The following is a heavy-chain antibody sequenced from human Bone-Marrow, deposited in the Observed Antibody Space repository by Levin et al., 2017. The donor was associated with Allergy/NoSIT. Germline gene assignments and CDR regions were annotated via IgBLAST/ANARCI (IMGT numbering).Heavy chain of an antibody. Sequence: SETLSLTCTVSGGSISSDYWTWIRQPPGKGLEWIGNIYHSGTTRYNPSLRSRLTLSIDTSKNRFSLSLNSVTAADSAVYYCARVGELLVSYSGIYYFGMDVWGQGTTVTVSS. CDR2: IYHSGTT. J-gene: IGHJ6*02. CDR1: GGSISSDY. V-gene: IGHV4-59*01. D-gene: IGHD1-26*01. CDR3: ARVGELLVSYSGIYYFGMDV.